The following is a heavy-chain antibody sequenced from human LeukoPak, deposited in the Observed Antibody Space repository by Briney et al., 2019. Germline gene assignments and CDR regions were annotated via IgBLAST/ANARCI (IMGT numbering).Heavy chain of an antibody. CDR1: GFTFSSYA. Sequence: PGGSLRLSCAASGFTFSSYAMSWVRQAPGKGLEWVSTISDSGGSTYYADSVKGRFTISRDNSKNTLYLQMNSLRAEDTAVYYCAKDIGYCSGGSCPIRYYYYFMDVWGKGTTVTISS. D-gene: IGHD2-15*01. CDR2: ISDSGGST. V-gene: IGHV3-23*01. J-gene: IGHJ6*03. CDR3: AKDIGYCSGGSCPIRYYYYFMDV.